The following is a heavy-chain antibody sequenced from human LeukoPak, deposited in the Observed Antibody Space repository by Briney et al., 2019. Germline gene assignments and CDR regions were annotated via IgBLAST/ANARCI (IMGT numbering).Heavy chain of an antibody. CDR2: INPNSGGT. CDR3: IGYYDSSGYSFDY. Sequence: GASVKVSCKASGYTFTGYYMHWVRQAPGQGLEWMGRINPNSGGTNYAQKFQGRVTMTGDTSISTAYMELSRLRSDDTAVYYCIGYYDSSGYSFDYWGQGTLVTVSS. D-gene: IGHD3-22*01. V-gene: IGHV1-2*06. J-gene: IGHJ4*02. CDR1: GYTFTGYY.